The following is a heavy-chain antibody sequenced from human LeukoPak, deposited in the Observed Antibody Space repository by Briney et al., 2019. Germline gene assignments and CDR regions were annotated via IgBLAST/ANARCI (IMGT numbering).Heavy chain of an antibody. CDR3: AKVFGDYGFYYYMDV. Sequence: GGSLRLSCAASGFTFSSYGMSWVRQAPGKGLEWVSAISGSGGSTYYADSVKGRFTISRDKSKNTLYLQMNSLRAEDTAVYYCAKVFGDYGFYYYMDVWGKGTTVTISS. CDR2: ISGSGGST. D-gene: IGHD4-17*01. J-gene: IGHJ6*03. CDR1: GFTFSSYG. V-gene: IGHV3-23*01.